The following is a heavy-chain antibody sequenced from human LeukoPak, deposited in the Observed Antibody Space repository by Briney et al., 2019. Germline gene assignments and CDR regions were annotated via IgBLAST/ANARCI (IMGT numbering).Heavy chain of an antibody. D-gene: IGHD6-13*01. CDR3: ARVKVGFTSSSWSPLDQEYYFDY. CDR2: IYYSGST. V-gene: IGHV4-31*03. Sequence: SETLSLTCTVSGGSISSGGYYWSWIRQHPGKGLEWIGYIYYSGSTYYNPSLKSRVTISVDRSKNQFSLKLSSVTAADTAVYYCARVKVGFTSSSWSPLDQEYYFDYWGQGTLVTVSS. J-gene: IGHJ4*02. CDR1: GGSISSGGYY.